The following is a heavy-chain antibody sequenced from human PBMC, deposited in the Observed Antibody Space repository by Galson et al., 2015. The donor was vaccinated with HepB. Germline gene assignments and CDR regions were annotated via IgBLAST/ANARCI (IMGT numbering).Heavy chain of an antibody. Sequence: SLRLSCAASEFTFANYWMTWVRQAPGKGLEWVANIRQDDNEKYYVDSVKGRFTISRDNAKSSLYLQMDSLRAEDTAVYYCARDRQDVPLYFGEFLHERDYYGMDVWGQGTTVTVS. D-gene: IGHD3-10*01. CDR2: IRQDDNEK. CDR1: EFTFANYW. J-gene: IGHJ6*02. CDR3: ARDRQDVPLYFGEFLHERDYYGMDV. V-gene: IGHV3-7*01.